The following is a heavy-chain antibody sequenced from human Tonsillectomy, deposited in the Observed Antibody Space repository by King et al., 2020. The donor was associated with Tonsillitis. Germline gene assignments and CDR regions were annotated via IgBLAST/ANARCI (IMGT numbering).Heavy chain of an antibody. CDR2: ISAYSGKT. V-gene: IGHV1-18*01. D-gene: IGHD6-6*01. Sequence: VQSGAEVKKPGASVKVSCKASGYNFTSYGISWVRQAPGQGLEWMGWISAYSGKTKSAQRFQGRVTMPTDTSTSPAYLELGGLRFDDTAVYYCARDDYYSSSAGWDYWGRGTLVTVSS. CDR1: GYNFTSYG. J-gene: IGHJ4*02. CDR3: ARDDYYSSSAGWDY.